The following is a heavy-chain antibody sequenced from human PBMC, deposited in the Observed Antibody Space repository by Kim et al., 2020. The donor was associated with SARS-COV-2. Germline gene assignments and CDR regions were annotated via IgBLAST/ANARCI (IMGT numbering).Heavy chain of an antibody. Sequence: SETLSLTCAVYGGSFSGYYWSWIRQPPGKGLEWIGEINHSGSTNYNPSLKSRVTISVDTSKNQFSLKLSSVTAADTAVYYCARQLERRLYYYYYGMDVWGQGTTVTVSS. J-gene: IGHJ6*02. D-gene: IGHD1-1*01. CDR1: GGSFSGYY. CDR2: INHSGST. CDR3: ARQLERRLYYYYYGMDV. V-gene: IGHV4-34*01.